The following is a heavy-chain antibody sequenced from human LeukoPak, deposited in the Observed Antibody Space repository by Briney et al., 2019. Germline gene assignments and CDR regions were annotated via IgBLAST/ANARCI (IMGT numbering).Heavy chain of an antibody. D-gene: IGHD6-13*01. Sequence: GGSLRLSCAASGFTLSNYWMHWVRQAPGKGLVWVSRINADGSSASYADSVKGRFTISRDNAKNSLYLQMNSLRAEDTAVYYCAREEGSTLGFDPWGQGTLVTVSS. CDR1: GFTLSNYW. CDR3: AREEGSTLGFDP. CDR2: INADGSSA. J-gene: IGHJ5*02. V-gene: IGHV3-74*01.